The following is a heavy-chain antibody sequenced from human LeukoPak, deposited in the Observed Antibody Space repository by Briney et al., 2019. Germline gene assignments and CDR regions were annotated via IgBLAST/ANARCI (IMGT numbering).Heavy chain of an antibody. CDR2: ISGSSSYI. V-gene: IGHV3-21*01. CDR3: ARSVVAATETFDY. CDR1: GFTFSSYN. Sequence: GGSLRLSCAASGFTFSSYNMNWVRQAPGKGLEWVSSISGSSSYIYYADSVKGRFTISRGNAKNSLYLQMSSLRAEDTAVYYCARSVVAATETFDYWGQGTLVTVSS. D-gene: IGHD2-15*01. J-gene: IGHJ4*02.